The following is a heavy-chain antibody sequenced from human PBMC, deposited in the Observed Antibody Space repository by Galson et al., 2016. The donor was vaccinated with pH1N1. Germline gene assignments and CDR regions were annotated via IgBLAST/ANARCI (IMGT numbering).Heavy chain of an antibody. CDR2: VYDSGST. J-gene: IGHJ3*01. Sequence: ETLSLTCIVSGGSTSSHSWSWIRQPPGKGLEWIGHVYDSGSTNYNPSLKSRVTILVDTSRNRFSLRLHTVIAADTAIYYCARTFTERRYGDYISAFDVWGQGTRVTVSS. CDR3: ARTFTERRYGDYISAFDV. CDR1: GGSTSSHS. V-gene: IGHV4-59*11. D-gene: IGHD4-17*01.